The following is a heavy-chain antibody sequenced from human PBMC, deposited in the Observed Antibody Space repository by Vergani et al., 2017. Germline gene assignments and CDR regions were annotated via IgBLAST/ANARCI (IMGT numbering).Heavy chain of an antibody. CDR3: ARVXGDNKQMVMYYFDY. CDR2: ISSTGSSM. CDR1: GLIFSRFD. D-gene: IGHD2-8*01. J-gene: IGHJ4*02. Sequence: EVQLVESGGGLVQPGGSLRLSCADSGLIFSRFDMNWVRQAPGKGLEWISYISSTGSSMSYADSVKGRFTISRDNAKDSLFLQMSSLRADDTAVYYCARVXGDNKQMVMYYFDYWGQGTLVTVSS. V-gene: IGHV3-48*03.